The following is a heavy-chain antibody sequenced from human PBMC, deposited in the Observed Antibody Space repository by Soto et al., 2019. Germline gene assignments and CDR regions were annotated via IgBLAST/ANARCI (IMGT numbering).Heavy chain of an antibody. CDR2: IYYSGST. D-gene: IGHD3-22*01. CDR3: ARGYYDSNGDYYVYGD. CDR1: CGSNSSYN. Sequence: PSETRCLTCTVSCGSNSSYNWSWLRQPPGKGLEWIGYIYYSGSTNYNPSLKSRVTISVDTSKNPFSLKLSSVTAADTAVYYCARGYYDSNGDYYVYGDWAQGTLVTVAS. J-gene: IGHJ4*02. V-gene: IGHV4-59*01.